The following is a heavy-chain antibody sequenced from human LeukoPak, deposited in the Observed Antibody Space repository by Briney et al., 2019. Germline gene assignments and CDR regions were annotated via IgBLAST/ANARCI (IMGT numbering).Heavy chain of an antibody. CDR3: ARARVSFPRVSVFDY. D-gene: IGHD6-6*01. CDR2: MNPNSGNT. V-gene: IGHV1-8*03. Sequence: ASVKVFCKASGYTFTAYYMHWVRQAPGQGLEWMGWMNPNSGNTGYAQKFQGRVTITRNTSISTAYMELSSLRSEDTAVYYCARARVSFPRVSVFDYWGQGTLVTVSS. J-gene: IGHJ4*02. CDR1: GYTFTAYY.